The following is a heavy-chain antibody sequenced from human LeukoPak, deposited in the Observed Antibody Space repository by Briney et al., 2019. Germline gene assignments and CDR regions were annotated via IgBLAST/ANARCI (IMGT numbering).Heavy chain of an antibody. J-gene: IGHJ3*02. V-gene: IGHV1-69*13. CDR2: IIPIFGTA. Sequence: SVKVSCKASGGTFSSYAISWVRQAPGQGLEWMGGIIPIFGTANYAQKFQGRVTITADESTSTAYMELSSLRSEDTAVYYCARPPDYGDGTNGAFDIWGQGTMVTVSS. CDR3: ARPPDYGDGTNGAFDI. D-gene: IGHD4-17*01. CDR1: GGTFSSYA.